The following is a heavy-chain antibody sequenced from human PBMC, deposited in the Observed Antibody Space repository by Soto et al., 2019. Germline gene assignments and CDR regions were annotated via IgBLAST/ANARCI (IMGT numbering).Heavy chain of an antibody. J-gene: IGHJ4*02. D-gene: IGHD2-2*01. V-gene: IGHV4-34*01. CDR3: ARGRGEGYCSSTSCYGY. CDR1: GGSFSGYY. CDR2: INHSGST. Sequence: QVQLKQWGAGLLKPSETLSLTCAVYGGSFSGYYWSWIRQPPGKGLEWIGEINHSGSTNYNPSLKSRVTISVDTSNNQFSLTLSSMTAADTAVYYCARGRGEGYCSSTSCYGYWGQGTLVTVSS.